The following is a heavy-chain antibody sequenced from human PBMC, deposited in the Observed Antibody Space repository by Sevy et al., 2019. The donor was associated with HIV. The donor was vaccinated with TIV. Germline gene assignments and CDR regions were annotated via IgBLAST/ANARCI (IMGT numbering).Heavy chain of an antibody. CDR3: AKGYFYYDSSGYYFFDY. CDR2: IIGSGDNS. J-gene: IGHJ4*02. D-gene: IGHD3-22*01. CDR1: GFTFSGYA. V-gene: IGHV3-23*01. Sequence: GGSLRLSCAASGFTFSGYAMSWVRQAPGKGLEWVSGIIGSGDNSYYADSMKGRFTISRDNSKNTLYIQMNILSAVDTVVYYCAKGYFYYDSSGYYFFDYWGQGTLVTVSS.